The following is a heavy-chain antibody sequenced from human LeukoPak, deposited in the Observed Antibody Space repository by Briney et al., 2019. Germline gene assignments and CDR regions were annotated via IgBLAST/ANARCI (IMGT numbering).Heavy chain of an antibody. CDR2: IGTSGRTM. D-gene: IGHD4-11*01. Sequence: PGGSLRLSCAASGFTFSDYYMSWIRQAPGKGLEWVAYIGTSGRTMYYADSVKGRFTISRDNAKNSLYLQMNSLRAEDTAVYYCARDGSNYGVCWGQGTLVTVSS. CDR3: ARDGSNYGVC. V-gene: IGHV3-11*04. J-gene: IGHJ4*02. CDR1: GFTFSDYY.